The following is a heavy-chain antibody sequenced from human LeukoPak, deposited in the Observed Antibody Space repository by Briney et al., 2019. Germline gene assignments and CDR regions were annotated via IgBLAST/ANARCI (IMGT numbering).Heavy chain of an antibody. V-gene: IGHV4-4*02. D-gene: IGHD6-13*01. CDR1: GGSINNNDWWNW. Sequence: SETLSLTCAVSGGSINNNDWWNWWSWVRQPPGKGLEWIGEIFHSGSSNYNPSLKSRVTISVDKSKNQFSLKLSSVAAADTAVYYCARLRLTAAGTAHYYYYYMDVWGKGTTVTVSS. CDR2: IFHSGSS. CDR3: ARLRLTAAGTAHYYYYYMDV. J-gene: IGHJ6*03.